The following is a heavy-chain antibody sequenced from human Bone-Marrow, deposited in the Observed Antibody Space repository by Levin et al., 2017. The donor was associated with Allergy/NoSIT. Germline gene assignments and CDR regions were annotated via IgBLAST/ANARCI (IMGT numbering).Heavy chain of an antibody. J-gene: IGHJ4*02. CDR1: GGSVIGSNW. CDR2: IYHNGNI. D-gene: IGHD3-22*01. CDR3: ARVDSGYTTIDY. V-gene: IGHV4/OR15-8*02. Sequence: PSETLSLTCAVSGGSVIGSNWWTWVRQSQKGLEWIGEIYHNGNINYNSSLKSRVTISMDKSNNQFSLKLTSVTAADTAVYYCARVDSGYTTIDYWGQGIRVTVSS.